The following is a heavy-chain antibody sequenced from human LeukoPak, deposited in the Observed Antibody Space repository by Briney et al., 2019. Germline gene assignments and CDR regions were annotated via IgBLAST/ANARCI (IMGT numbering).Heavy chain of an antibody. D-gene: IGHD4-17*01. CDR2: ISYDGSNK. Sequence: PGRSLRLSCAASGFTFSSYAMHWVRQAPGKGLGWVAVISYDGSNKYYADSVKGRFTISRDNSKNTLYLQMNSLRAEDTAVYYCARGLGSPEDDYGDYVSPGNGLNDAFDIWGQGTMVTVSS. CDR3: ARGLGSPEDDYGDYVSPGNGLNDAFDI. CDR1: GFTFSSYA. J-gene: IGHJ3*02. V-gene: IGHV3-30*04.